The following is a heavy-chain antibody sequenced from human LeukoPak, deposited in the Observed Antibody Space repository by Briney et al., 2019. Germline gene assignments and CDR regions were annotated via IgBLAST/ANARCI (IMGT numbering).Heavy chain of an antibody. V-gene: IGHV3-33*01. J-gene: IGHJ6*03. Sequence: GGSLRLSCAASGFTFSSYGMHWVRQAPGKGLEWVAVIWYDGSNKYYADSVKGRFTISRDNSKNTLYLQMGSLRAEDMAVYYCARAPGYRHRDYYYYMDVWGKGTTVTVSS. CDR1: GFTFSSYG. CDR3: ARAPGYRHRDYYYYMDV. CDR2: IWYDGSNK. D-gene: IGHD6-13*01.